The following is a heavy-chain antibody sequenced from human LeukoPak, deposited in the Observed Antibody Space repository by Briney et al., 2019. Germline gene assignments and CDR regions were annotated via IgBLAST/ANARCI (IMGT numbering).Heavy chain of an antibody. D-gene: IGHD1-26*01. CDR2: IIPIFGTA. V-gene: IGHV1-69*06. CDR1: GGTFSSYA. J-gene: IGHJ6*03. CDR3: SKARYSGRTWRWVLLFGNHSTTMEV. Sequence: ASVKVSCKASGGTFSSYAISWVRQAPGQGLEWMGGIIPIFGTANYAQKFQGRVTITADKSTSTAYMELSSLRSEDTAVYYLSKARYSGRTWRWVLLFGNHSTTMEVGGKGTTVTASS.